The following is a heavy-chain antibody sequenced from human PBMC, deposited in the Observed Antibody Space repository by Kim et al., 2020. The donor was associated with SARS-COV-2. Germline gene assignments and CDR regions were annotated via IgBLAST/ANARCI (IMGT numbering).Heavy chain of an antibody. CDR3: AKDNPSQYCSGGSCYTSPLFDY. D-gene: IGHD2-15*01. J-gene: IGHJ4*02. V-gene: IGHV3-23*01. CDR2: ISGSGGST. Sequence: GGSLRLSCAASGFTFSSYAMSWVRQAPGKGLEWVSAISGSGGSTYYADSVKGRFTISRDNSKNTLYLQMNSLRAEDTAVYYCAKDNPSQYCSGGSCYTSPLFDYWGQGTLVTVSS. CDR1: GFTFSSYA.